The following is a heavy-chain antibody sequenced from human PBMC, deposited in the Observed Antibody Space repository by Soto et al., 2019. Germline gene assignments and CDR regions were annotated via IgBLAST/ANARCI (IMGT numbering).Heavy chain of an antibody. D-gene: IGHD3-10*01. CDR3: ARRRITMVRGVMADAFDI. V-gene: IGHV4-31*03. CDR1: DGSISSCCYY. CDR2: IYYSGST. Sequence: SETLSLTCTVSDGSISSCCYYWSWIRQHPGKGLEWIGYIYYSGSTYYNPSLKSRVTISVDTSKNQFSLKLSSVTAADTAVYYCARRRITMVRGVMADAFDIWGQGTMVT. J-gene: IGHJ3*02.